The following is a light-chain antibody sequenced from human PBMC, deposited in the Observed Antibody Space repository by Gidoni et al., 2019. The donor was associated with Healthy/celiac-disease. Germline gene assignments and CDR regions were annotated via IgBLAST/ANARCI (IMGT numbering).Light chain of an antibody. CDR3: SSYAGSNNLV. CDR2: EVS. V-gene: IGLV2-8*01. CDR1: SSDVCGYKY. Sequence: QSALTQPAAASASPGQSVTISCTGTSSDVCGYKYVSWYQQHPGKAPKLMIYEVSKRPSGVPDRFSGSKSGNTASLTVSGLQAEDEADYYCSSYAGSNNLVFGGGTKLTVL. J-gene: IGLJ2*01.